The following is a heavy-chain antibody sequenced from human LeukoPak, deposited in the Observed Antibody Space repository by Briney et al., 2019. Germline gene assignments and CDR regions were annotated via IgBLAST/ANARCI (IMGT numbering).Heavy chain of an antibody. V-gene: IGHV3-74*01. CDR3: VSFYETY. CDR2: INSDGSWT. Sequence: GGSLRLSCAASGNYWMHWVRQAPGKGLVWVSHINSDGSWTSYADSVKGRFTISKGNAKNTVYLQMNSLRAKDTAVYYCVSFYETYWGRGTLVTVSS. J-gene: IGHJ4*02. CDR1: GNYW. D-gene: IGHD2/OR15-2a*01.